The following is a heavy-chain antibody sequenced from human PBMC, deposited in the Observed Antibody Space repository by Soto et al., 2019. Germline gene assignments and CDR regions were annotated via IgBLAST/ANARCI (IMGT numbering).Heavy chain of an antibody. CDR1: GDSVSSNSAA. Sequence: SQTLSLTCAISGDSVSSNSAAWNWIRQSPSRGLEWLGRTYYRSKWYNDYAVSVKSRITINPDTSKNQFPLQLNSVTPEDTAVYYCARDQGYSYGDYYYYYYGMDVWGQGTTVTVSS. CDR2: TYYRSKWYN. V-gene: IGHV6-1*01. CDR3: ARDQGYSYGDYYYYYYGMDV. J-gene: IGHJ6*02. D-gene: IGHD5-18*01.